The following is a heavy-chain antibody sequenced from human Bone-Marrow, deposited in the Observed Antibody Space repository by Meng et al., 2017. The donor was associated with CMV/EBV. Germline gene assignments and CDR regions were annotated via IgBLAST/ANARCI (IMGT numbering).Heavy chain of an antibody. V-gene: IGHV3-74*01. CDR3: ARVRDYGMDV. CDR1: GFTFSSYW. J-gene: IGHJ6*02. Sequence: GESLKISCAASGFTFSSYWMHWVRQAPGKGLVWVSRINSDGSSTSYADSVKGRFTISRDNAKNTLYLQMNSLRAKDTAVYYCARVRDYGMDVWGQGTTVTISS. CDR2: INSDGSST.